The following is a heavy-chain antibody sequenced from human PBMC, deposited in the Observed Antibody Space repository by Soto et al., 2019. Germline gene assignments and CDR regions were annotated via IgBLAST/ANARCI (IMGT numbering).Heavy chain of an antibody. D-gene: IGHD2-8*01. J-gene: IGHJ6*03. CDR3: APYTNVALYYYMDV. CDR2: ISSSGSTI. V-gene: IGHV3-48*01. CDR1: GFGFRAYA. Sequence: GGSLRLSCAPSGFGFRAYAMTWVRQAPGKGLEWISYISSSGSTIHYADSVKGRFIISRDNAKNSLYLQMNSLRVEDTALYYCAPYTNVALYYYMDVWGKGT.